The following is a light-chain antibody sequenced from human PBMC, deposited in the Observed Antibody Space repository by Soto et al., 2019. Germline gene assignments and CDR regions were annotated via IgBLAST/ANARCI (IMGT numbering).Light chain of an antibody. CDR3: SSYTSSSTRGV. CDR1: SSDVGGYNY. CDR2: DVS. V-gene: IGLV2-14*01. Sequence: QSALTQPASVSGSPGQSITISCTGTSSDVGGYNYVSWYQQHPGKAPKFMIYDVSNRPSGVSNRFSGSKSGNTASLTISGLQAEDEADYYCSSYTSSSTRGVFGGGTKLTVL. J-gene: IGLJ2*01.